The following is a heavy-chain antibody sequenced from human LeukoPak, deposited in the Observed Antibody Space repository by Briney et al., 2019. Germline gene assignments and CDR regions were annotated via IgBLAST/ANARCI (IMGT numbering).Heavy chain of an antibody. CDR3: ARGITIFGVVIHRSWFDP. CDR1: GASIRSGDYY. CDR2: IYYSGST. J-gene: IGHJ5*02. Sequence: SETLSLTCTVSGASIRSGDYYWSWIRQPPGKGLEWIGYIYYSGSTYYNPSLKSRVTISVDTSKNQFSLKLSSVIAADTAVYYCARGITIFGVVIHRSWFDPWGQGTQVTVSS. V-gene: IGHV4-30-4*01. D-gene: IGHD3-3*01.